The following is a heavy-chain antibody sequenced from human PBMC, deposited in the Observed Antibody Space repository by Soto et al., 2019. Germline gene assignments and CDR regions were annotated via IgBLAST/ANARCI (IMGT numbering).Heavy chain of an antibody. CDR1: GFTFSTYA. CDR2: ISFDGSNK. CDR3: ANIDFWSRDPQEF. J-gene: IGHJ4*02. Sequence: QVHLVESGGGVVQPGRSLRLSCAASGFTFSTYAMHWVRQAPGKGLEWVAIISFDGSNKYYADAVKGRFTVSRDNSNNTLYLQMISLRPEDTAVYYCANIDFWSRDPQEFWGQGTLVTVSS. V-gene: IGHV3-30-3*01. D-gene: IGHD3-3*01.